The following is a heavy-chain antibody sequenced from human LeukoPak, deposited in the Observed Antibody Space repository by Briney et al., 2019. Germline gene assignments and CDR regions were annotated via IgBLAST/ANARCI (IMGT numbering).Heavy chain of an antibody. CDR1: GFSLDDYA. J-gene: IGHJ3*02. CDR2: ISWDSGNM. Sequence: GRSLRLSCAAAGFSLDDYAMHWVRQAPGKGLEWVSSISWDSGNMAYADSVKGRFTISGDNVKNSLYLQMNSLRPEDTAFYYCIKDMGFDLLKDAFEIWGQGTLVTVSS. V-gene: IGHV3-9*01. D-gene: IGHD1-26*01. CDR3: IKDMGFDLLKDAFEI.